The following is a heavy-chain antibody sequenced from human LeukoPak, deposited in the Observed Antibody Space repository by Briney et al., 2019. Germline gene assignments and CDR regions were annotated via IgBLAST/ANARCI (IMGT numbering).Heavy chain of an antibody. CDR1: GGSISSGSYY. CDR3: ARGTVVVPAAIHPVDYYYYMDV. CDR2: IYTSGST. D-gene: IGHD2-2*02. Sequence: KTSETLSLTCTVSGGSISSGSYYWSWIRQPAGKGLEWIGRIYTSGSTNYNPSLKSRVTISVDTSKNQFSLKLSSVTAADTAVYYCARGTVVVPAAIHPVDYYYYMDVWGKGTTVTVSS. J-gene: IGHJ6*03. V-gene: IGHV4-61*02.